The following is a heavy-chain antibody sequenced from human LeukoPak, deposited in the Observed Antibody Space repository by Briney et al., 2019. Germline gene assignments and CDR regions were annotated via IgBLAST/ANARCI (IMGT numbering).Heavy chain of an antibody. J-gene: IGHJ4*02. CDR3: AKDDCSSTSCYISRGGYLIDY. Sequence: QPGRSLTLSCAASGFTFDDYAMHWLRQAPGKGLEWVSGINWNSGKIGYAEPVKGRFTSSRDNAKNSLYLQMNSLRAEDTALYYCAKDDCSSTSCYISRGGYLIDYWGQGTLVTVSS. V-gene: IGHV3-9*01. D-gene: IGHD2-2*02. CDR2: INWNSGKI. CDR1: GFTFDDYA.